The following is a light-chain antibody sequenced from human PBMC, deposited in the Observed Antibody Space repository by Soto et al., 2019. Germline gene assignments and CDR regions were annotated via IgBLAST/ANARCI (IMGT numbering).Light chain of an antibody. CDR1: QGISSW. J-gene: IGKJ5*01. CDR3: QQYNSYPIT. CDR2: AAS. Sequence: DIQMTQSPSSLSASVGARVTIACRASQGISSWLAWYQQNLEKAPKSMSYAASSLQSGVPSRLSGSGSGTDFTLTISSLQPEDFETYYCQQYNSYPITFGQGTRLEIK. V-gene: IGKV1D-16*01.